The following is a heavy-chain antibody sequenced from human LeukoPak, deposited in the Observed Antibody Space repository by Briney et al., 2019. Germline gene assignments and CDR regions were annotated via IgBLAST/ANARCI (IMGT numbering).Heavy chain of an antibody. CDR2: ISYDGSNK. V-gene: IGHV3-30*01. CDR3: ARDLGYYYYMDV. CDR1: GFTFSSYA. J-gene: IGHJ6*03. Sequence: GGSLRLSCAAPGFTFSSYAMHWVRQAPGKGLEGVAVISYDGSNKYYADSVKGRFTISRDNSKNTLYLQMNSLRAEDTAVYYCARDLGYYYYMDVWGKGTTVTVSS. D-gene: IGHD7-27*01.